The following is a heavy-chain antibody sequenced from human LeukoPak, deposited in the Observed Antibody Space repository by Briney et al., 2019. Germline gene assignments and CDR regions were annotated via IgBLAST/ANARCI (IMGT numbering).Heavy chain of an antibody. V-gene: IGHV1-58*02. CDR2: IVVGSGNT. J-gene: IGHJ6*02. D-gene: IGHD6-6*01. CDR3: AAGPPQYSSSSGGYYYYGMDV. Sequence: SVKVSCKASGFTFTSSAMQWVRQARGQRLEWIGWIVVGSGNTNYAQKFQERVTITRDMSTSTAYMELSSLRSEDTAVYYCAAGPPQYSSSSGGYYYYGMDVWGQGTTVTVSS. CDR1: GFTFTSSA.